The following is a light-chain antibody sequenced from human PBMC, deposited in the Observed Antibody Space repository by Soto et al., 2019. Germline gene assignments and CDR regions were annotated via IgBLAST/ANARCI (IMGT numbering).Light chain of an antibody. CDR1: QSVSSY. CDR2: DAS. J-gene: IGKJ4*01. Sequence: EIVLTQSPATLSLSPGERATLSCRASQSVSSYLAWYQQKPGQAPRLLIYDASNRAAGVPARFSGSGSGTDFTLTXSSLEXEDFAVYYCQQRSNWPLTFGGGTKVEIK. CDR3: QQRSNWPLT. V-gene: IGKV3-11*01.